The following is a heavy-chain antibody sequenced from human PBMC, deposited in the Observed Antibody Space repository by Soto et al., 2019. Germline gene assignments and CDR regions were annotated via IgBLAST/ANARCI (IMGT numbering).Heavy chain of an antibody. V-gene: IGHV3-21*01. CDR3: AGYGSGWYPDY. D-gene: IGHD6-19*01. Sequence: GSLRLSGAASVFTFSSYSMNWVRQAPGKGLEWVSSISSSSSYIYYADSVKGRFTISRDNAKNSLYLQMNSLRAEDTAVYYCAGYGSGWYPDYWGQGTLVSVSS. CDR2: ISSSSSYI. CDR1: VFTFSSYS. J-gene: IGHJ4*02.